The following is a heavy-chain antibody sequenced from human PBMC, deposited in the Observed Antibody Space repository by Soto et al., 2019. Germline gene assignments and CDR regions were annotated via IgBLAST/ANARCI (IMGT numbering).Heavy chain of an antibody. D-gene: IGHD2-15*01. CDR3: ARPSVVAATHYSYGMDV. CDR1: GGTFSSYA. J-gene: IGHJ6*02. CDR2: IIPIFGTA. Sequence: QVQLVQSGAEVKKPGSSVKVSCKASGGTFSSYAISWVRQAPGQGLEWMGGIIPIFGTANYAQKFQGRVTITADESTSRAYMELSSLRSEDTAVYYCARPSVVAATHYSYGMDVWGQGTTVTFSS. V-gene: IGHV1-69*01.